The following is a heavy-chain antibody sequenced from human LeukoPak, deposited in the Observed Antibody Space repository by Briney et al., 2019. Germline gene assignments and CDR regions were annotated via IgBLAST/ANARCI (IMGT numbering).Heavy chain of an antibody. V-gene: IGHV1-2*07. D-gene: IGHD6-19*01. CDR1: VYTFTGYY. J-gene: IGHJ6*03. Sequence: VASLKVSSKASVYTFTGYYMHFVPHAPGQGREWMGWIKDNSAGTKYENKCKGRVNTTRDTSISTAYMELSRLRSEDTDVYYCARGFIAVAVYSYYYMDVWGQGTTVTVSS. CDR2: IKDNSAGT. CDR3: ARGFIAVAVYSYYYMDV.